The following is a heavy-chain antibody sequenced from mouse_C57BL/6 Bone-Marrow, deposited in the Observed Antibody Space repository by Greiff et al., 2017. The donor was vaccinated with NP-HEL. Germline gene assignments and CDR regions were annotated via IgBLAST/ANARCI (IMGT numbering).Heavy chain of an antibody. D-gene: IGHD1-1*01. J-gene: IGHJ3*01. CDR1: GYTFTSYG. CDR3: AREDYYGSSYWGRGRFAY. CDR2: IYPRSGNT. V-gene: IGHV1-81*01. Sequence: QVQLQQSGAELARPGASVKLSCKASGYTFTSYGISWVKQRTGQGLEWIGEIYPRSGNTYYNEKFKGKATLTADKSSSTAYMELRSLTSEDSAVYVCAREDYYGSSYWGRGRFAYWGQGTLVTVSA.